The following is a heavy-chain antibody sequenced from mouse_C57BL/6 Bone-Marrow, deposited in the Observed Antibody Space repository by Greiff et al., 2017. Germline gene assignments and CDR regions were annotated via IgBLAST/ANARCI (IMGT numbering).Heavy chain of an antibody. CDR3: ARGNGSSYGYFDV. V-gene: IGHV1-81*01. D-gene: IGHD1-1*01. Sequence: VQLQQSGAELARPGASVKLSCKASGYTFTSYGIGWVKQSTGQGLEWIGEIYPGSGNTYYNEKFKGKATLSADKASSTAYMELRSLTSEDSAMYYCARGNGSSYGYFDVWGTGTTVTVSS. J-gene: IGHJ1*03. CDR1: GYTFTSYG. CDR2: IYPGSGNT.